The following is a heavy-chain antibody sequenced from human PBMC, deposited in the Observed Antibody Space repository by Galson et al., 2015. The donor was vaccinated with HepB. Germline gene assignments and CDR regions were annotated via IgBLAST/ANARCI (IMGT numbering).Heavy chain of an antibody. CDR1: GYTFTGYH. D-gene: IGHD2-2*01. J-gene: IGHJ5*02. CDR3: ARVGVPAAISSRGWFDP. V-gene: IGHV1-2*04. Sequence: SVKVSCKASGYTFTGYHMHWVRQAPGQGLEWMGWINPNSGGTNYAQKFQGWVTMTRDTSISTAYMELSRLRSDDTAVYYCARVGVPAAISSRGWFDPWGQGTLVTVSS. CDR2: INPNSGGT.